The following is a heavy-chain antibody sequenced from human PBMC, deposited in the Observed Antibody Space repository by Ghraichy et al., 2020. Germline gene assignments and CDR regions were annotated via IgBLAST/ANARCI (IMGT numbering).Heavy chain of an antibody. V-gene: IGHV4-34*01. D-gene: IGHD3-10*01. CDR2: INHSGNT. CDR1: GGSFSGFY. CDR3: ARRRAGSYTVGWHFFDY. J-gene: IGHJ4*02. Sequence: ETLSLTCTVYGGSFSGFYWSWIRQPPEKGLEWIGEINHSGNTNYNPSFKSRVTTSVDTSKNQFSLELKSVTAADTAVYYCARRRAGSYTVGWHFFDYWGQGTLVAVSS.